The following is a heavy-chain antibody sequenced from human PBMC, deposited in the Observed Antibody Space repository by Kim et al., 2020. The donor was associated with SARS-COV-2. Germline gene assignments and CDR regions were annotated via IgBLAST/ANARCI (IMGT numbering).Heavy chain of an antibody. CDR1: GGSISSYY. Sequence: SETLSLTCTVSGGSISSYYWSWIRQPPGKGLEWIGYIYYSGSTNYNPSLKSRVNISVDTSKNQFSLKLSSVTAADTAVYYCASNSGYCTNGVCYNWFDPWGQGTLGTVSS. J-gene: IGHJ5*02. V-gene: IGHV4-59*01. D-gene: IGHD2-8*01. CDR2: IYYSGST. CDR3: ASNSGYCTNGVCYNWFDP.